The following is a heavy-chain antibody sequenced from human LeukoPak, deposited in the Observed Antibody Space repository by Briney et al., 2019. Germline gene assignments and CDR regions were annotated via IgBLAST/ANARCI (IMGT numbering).Heavy chain of an antibody. CDR2: ISPNSGGT. D-gene: IGHD1-26*01. V-gene: IGHV1-2*02. J-gene: IGHJ4*02. Sequence: VASVKVSCKASGYTFTGYFIHWVRQAPGQGPEWMGWISPNSGGTNYAQKFQGRVTMTRDTSISTAYMELSRLRSDDTAVYYCARDSYGALDYWGQGTLVTVSS. CDR1: GYTFTGYF. CDR3: ARDSYGALDY.